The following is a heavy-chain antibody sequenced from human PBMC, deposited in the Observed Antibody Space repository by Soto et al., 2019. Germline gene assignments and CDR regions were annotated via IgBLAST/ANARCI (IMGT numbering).Heavy chain of an antibody. D-gene: IGHD4-17*01. CDR2: INPSGGST. V-gene: IGHV1-46*01. J-gene: IGHJ6*02. CDR1: GYTFTSYY. CDR3: ARDATVTTLYYYYGMDV. Sequence: ASVKVSCKASGYTFTSYYMHWVLQSPGLGLDWMGIINPSGGSTSYAQKLQGRVTMTRDTSTSTVYMELSSLRSEDTAVYYCARDATVTTLYYYYGMDVWGQGTTVTVSS.